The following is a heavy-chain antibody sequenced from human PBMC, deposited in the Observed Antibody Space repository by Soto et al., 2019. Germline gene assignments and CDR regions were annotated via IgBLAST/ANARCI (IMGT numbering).Heavy chain of an antibody. D-gene: IGHD6-19*01. CDR3: AKEVPYSSGWISDYYYGMDV. Sequence: ASVKVSCKASGYTFIRYGITWVRQAPGQGLEWMGWISPYNDYTIYAQKLQGRVTMTTDTSTRTVYLDLRSLRFEDTAVYYCAKEVPYSSGWISDYYYGMDVWGQGTTVTVSS. V-gene: IGHV1-18*01. CDR1: GYTFIRYG. J-gene: IGHJ6*02. CDR2: ISPYNDYT.